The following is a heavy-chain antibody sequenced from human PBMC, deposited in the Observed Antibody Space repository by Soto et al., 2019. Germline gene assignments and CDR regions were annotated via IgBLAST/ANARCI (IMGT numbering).Heavy chain of an antibody. CDR1: GFSLSNGRMG. J-gene: IGHJ6*02. V-gene: IGHV2-26*03. CDR2: FFSDAER. D-gene: IGHD4-17*01. CDR3: ARMNADSVSHYYAMDV. Sequence: QVILKESGPVLVKPTETLTLTCTISGFSLSNGRMGGSWIRQPPGRALEWLAHFFSDAERSYSTSMQSRLTMSQDTSGTQVVLTMTNMDPQDTGTYFCARMNADSVSHYYAMDVWGPGTPVTVSS.